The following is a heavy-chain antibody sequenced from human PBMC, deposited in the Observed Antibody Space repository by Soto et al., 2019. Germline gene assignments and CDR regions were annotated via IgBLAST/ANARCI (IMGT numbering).Heavy chain of an antibody. J-gene: IGHJ4*02. D-gene: IGHD1-26*01. Sequence: GGSLRLSCAASGFTFSSYGMHWVRQAPGKGLEWVAVISYDGSNKYYADSVKGRFTISRDNSKNTLYLQMNSLRAEDTAVYYCAKDHEELPNDYWGQGTLVTVSS. CDR2: ISYDGSNK. CDR3: AKDHEELPNDY. CDR1: GFTFSSYG. V-gene: IGHV3-30*18.